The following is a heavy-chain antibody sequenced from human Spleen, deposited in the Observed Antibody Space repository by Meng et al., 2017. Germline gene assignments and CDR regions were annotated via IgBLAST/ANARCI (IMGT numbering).Heavy chain of an antibody. CDR1: GFTFSSFW. V-gene: IGHV3-7*02. Sequence: GESLKISCAASGFTFSSFWMSWVRQAPGKGLEWVANIKLDGSEKYYLDSVKGRFTISRDNAKNSLFLEMISLRAEDTALYYCARFCCGSGTSWGYWGQGTLVTVSS. CDR2: IKLDGSEK. J-gene: IGHJ4*02. CDR3: ARFCCGSGTSWGY. D-gene: IGHD3-10*01.